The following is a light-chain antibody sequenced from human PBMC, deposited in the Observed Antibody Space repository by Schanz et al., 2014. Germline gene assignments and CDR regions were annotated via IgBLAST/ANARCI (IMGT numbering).Light chain of an antibody. J-gene: IGKJ2*01. Sequence: DVVMPQSPLSLPVTLGQPASISCRSSQSLVHSDGNTYLNWFQQRPGQSPRHLIYKVSNRDSGVPDRFSGSDSGTDFTLRISRVEAEDVGVYYCMQGGHWPYTFGQGTKLEIK. V-gene: IGKV2-30*02. CDR3: MQGGHWPYT. CDR2: KVS. CDR1: QSLVHSDGNTY.